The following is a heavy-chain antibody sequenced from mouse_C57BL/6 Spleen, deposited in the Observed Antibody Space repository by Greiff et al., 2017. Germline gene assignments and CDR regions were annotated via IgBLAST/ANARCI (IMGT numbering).Heavy chain of an antibody. V-gene: IGHV1-82*01. J-gene: IGHJ1*03. Sequence: QVQLQQSGPELVKPGASVKISCKASGYAFSSSWMNWVKQRPGKGLEWIGRIYPGDGDTNYNGKFKGKATLTADKSSSTAYMQLSSLTSEDSAVYFCASMRFDVWGTGTTVTVSS. CDR3: ASMRFDV. CDR1: GYAFSSSW. CDR2: IYPGDGDT.